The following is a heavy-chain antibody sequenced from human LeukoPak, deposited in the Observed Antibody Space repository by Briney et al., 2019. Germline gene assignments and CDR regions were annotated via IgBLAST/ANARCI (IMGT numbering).Heavy chain of an antibody. CDR3: ARDLGIYGSGSYDY. D-gene: IGHD3-10*01. CDR1: GYTFTSYD. V-gene: IGHV1-18*01. J-gene: IGHJ4*02. Sequence: ASVKVSCKASGYTFTSYDINWVRQAPGQGLEWMGWISAYNGNTNYAQKLQGRVTMTTDTSTSTAYMELRSLRSDDTAVYYCARDLGIYGSGSYDYWGQGTLVTVSS. CDR2: ISAYNGNT.